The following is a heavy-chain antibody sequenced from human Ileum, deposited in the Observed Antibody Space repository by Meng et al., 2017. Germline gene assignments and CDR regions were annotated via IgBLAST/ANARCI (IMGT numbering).Heavy chain of an antibody. V-gene: IGHV6-1*01. Sequence: QVQLQQPGPGLVKPSQTLTLTCAVSWGSVSSNIAAWNWIRQSPLRGLEWLGRTYYRSKWYSEYAVSVKSRISITPDTSKNQFSLQMNSVTPEDTAVYYCASGSGSLDYWGPGTLVTVSS. CDR1: WGSVSSNIAA. CDR3: ASGSGSLDY. CDR2: TYYRSKWYS. J-gene: IGHJ4*02. D-gene: IGHD3-3*01.